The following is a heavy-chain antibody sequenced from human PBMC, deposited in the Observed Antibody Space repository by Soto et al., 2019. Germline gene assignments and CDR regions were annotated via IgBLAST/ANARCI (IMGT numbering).Heavy chain of an antibody. CDR1: GFTFSSYG. CDR2: ISYHGNNK. Sequence: QVQLVESGGGVVQPGRSLRLSCAASGFTFSSYGMHWVRQAPGKGLEWVTLISYHGNNKYYADSVKGRFTISRDNCQNTLYLHMKSLRAEDTAVYYCAKGPFLDSSGYYSDYWGQGTLVTFSS. J-gene: IGHJ4*02. CDR3: AKGPFLDSSGYYSDY. D-gene: IGHD3-22*01. V-gene: IGHV3-30*18.